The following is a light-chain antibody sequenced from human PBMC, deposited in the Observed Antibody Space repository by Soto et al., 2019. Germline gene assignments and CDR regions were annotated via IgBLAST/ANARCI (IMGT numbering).Light chain of an antibody. CDR3: MLSYSGTRGV. J-gene: IGLJ1*01. CDR1: AGPVTSGLY. V-gene: IGLV7-46*01. Sequence: QAVVTQEPSLTVSPGGTVTLTCASSAGPVTSGLYPYWFQQKPGQAPTTLIFDTTHKHSWTPARFSGSLLGGKAALTLSGALPEDEADYFCMLSYSGTRGVFGTGTKLTVL. CDR2: DTT.